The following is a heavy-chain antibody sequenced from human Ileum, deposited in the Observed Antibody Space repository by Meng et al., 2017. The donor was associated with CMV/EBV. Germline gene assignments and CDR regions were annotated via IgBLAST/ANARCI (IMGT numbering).Heavy chain of an antibody. CDR1: GLTFSDYA. J-gene: IGHJ4*02. D-gene: IGHD3-3*01. CDR2: VSGSGGST. Sequence: SGLTFSDYAMTWVRQAPGKGLQWVSAVSGSGGSTYYADSVKGRFTISRDNSKNTLYLQMNSLRAEDTAVYYCAKVSLEWLSLYYFDYWGQGTLVTVSS. V-gene: IGHV3-23*01. CDR3: AKVSLEWLSLYYFDY.